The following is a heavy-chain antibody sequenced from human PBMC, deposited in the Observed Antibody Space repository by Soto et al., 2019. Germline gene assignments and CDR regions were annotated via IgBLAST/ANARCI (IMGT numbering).Heavy chain of an antibody. V-gene: IGHV1-3*01. CDR1: GYTFTSYA. CDR2: INAGNGNT. CDR3: ASPGFSSGPYDY. D-gene: IGHD6-19*01. Sequence: GASVKVSCKASGYTFTSYAMHWVRQAPGQRLEWMGWINAGNGNTKYSQRFQGRVTITRDTSASTAYMELSSLRSEDTAVYYCASPGFSSGPYDYWGQGTLVTVSS. J-gene: IGHJ4*02.